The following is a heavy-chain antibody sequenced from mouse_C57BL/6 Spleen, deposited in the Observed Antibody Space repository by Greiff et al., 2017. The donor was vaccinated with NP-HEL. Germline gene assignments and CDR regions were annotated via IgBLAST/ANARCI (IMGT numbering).Heavy chain of an antibody. D-gene: IGHD1-1*01. CDR3: ARWAYYGSSWYFDV. Sequence: QVQLQQSGAELVKPGASVKMSCKASGYTFTSYWITWVKQRPGQGLEWIGDIYPGSGSTNYNEKFKSKATLTVDTSSSTGYMQLSSLTSEDSAVYYCARWAYYGSSWYFDVWGTGTTVTVSS. CDR2: IYPGSGST. J-gene: IGHJ1*03. CDR1: GYTFTSYW. V-gene: IGHV1-55*01.